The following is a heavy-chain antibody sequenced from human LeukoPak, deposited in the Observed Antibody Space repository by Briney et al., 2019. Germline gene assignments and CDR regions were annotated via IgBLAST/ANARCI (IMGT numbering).Heavy chain of an antibody. D-gene: IGHD3-22*01. Sequence: SETLSLTCTVSGGSISSSSYYWGWIRQPPGKGLEWIGSIYYSGSTYYNPSLKSRVTMSVDTSKNQFSLKLSSVTAADTAVYYCARWYRGYDSSGYYPGAYFDYWGQGTLVTVSS. V-gene: IGHV4-39*01. CDR1: GGSISSSSYY. J-gene: IGHJ4*02. CDR2: IYYSGST. CDR3: ARWYRGYDSSGYYPGAYFDY.